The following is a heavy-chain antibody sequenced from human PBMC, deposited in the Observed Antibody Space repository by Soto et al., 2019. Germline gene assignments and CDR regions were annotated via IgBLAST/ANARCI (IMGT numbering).Heavy chain of an antibody. Sequence: GTSVKVSCKECGGTISSYAISWVRHAPGKGLEWMGGFDPEDGETIYAQKFQGRVTMTEDTSTDTAYMELSSLRSEDTAVYYCASYDSSGYYWYYFDYWGQGTLVTVSS. V-gene: IGHV1-24*01. J-gene: IGHJ4*02. CDR3: ASYDSSGYYWYYFDY. D-gene: IGHD3-22*01. CDR1: GGTISSYA. CDR2: FDPEDGET.